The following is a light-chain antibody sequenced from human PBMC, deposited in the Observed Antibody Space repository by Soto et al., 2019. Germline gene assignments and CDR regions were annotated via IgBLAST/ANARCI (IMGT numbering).Light chain of an antibody. Sequence: EIVMTQSPATLSVSPGERATLSGRASQSVRSNLAWYQQKPGQDPRVLTYGASIRATGIQARSSGSESGTESTPTISSLQSEDFAVYYYKEYNNWPPITFGQGTRLEIK. CDR1: QSVRSN. V-gene: IGKV3-15*01. CDR2: GAS. J-gene: IGKJ5*01. CDR3: KEYNNWPPIT.